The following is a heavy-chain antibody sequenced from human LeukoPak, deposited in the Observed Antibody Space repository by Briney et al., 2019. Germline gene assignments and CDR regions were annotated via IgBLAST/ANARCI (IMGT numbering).Heavy chain of an antibody. V-gene: IGHV3-9*01. CDR1: GFTFDDYA. CDR3: AKEDSGGPGEVKPMDV. CDR2: ISWNSGSI. Sequence: GGSLRLSCAASGFTFDDYAMHWVRQAPGKGLEWVSGISWNSGSIGYADSVKGRFTISRDNAKNSLYLQMNSLRAEDTALYYCAKEDSGGPGEVKPMDVWGQGTTVTVS. J-gene: IGHJ6*02. D-gene: IGHD2-15*01.